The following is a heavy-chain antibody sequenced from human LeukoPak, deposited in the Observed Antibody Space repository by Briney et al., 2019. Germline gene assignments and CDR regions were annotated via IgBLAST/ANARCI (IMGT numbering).Heavy chain of an antibody. CDR3: ARSYGSGSPYLDY. CDR1: GFTFSSYG. CDR2: IWYDGSNK. D-gene: IGHD3-10*01. J-gene: IGHJ4*02. Sequence: GGSLRLSCAASGFTFSSYGMHWVRQAPGKGLEWVAVIWYDGSNKYYADSVKGRFTISRDSSKNTLYLQMNSLRAEDTAVYYCARSYGSGSPYLDYWGQGTLVTVSS. V-gene: IGHV3-33*01.